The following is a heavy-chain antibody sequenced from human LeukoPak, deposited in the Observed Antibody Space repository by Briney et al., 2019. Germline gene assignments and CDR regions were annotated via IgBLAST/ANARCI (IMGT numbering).Heavy chain of an antibody. V-gene: IGHV3-23*01. CDR3: AKGESAQWGGYYFDY. D-gene: IGHD6-19*01. J-gene: IGHJ4*02. CDR1: EFTFRSFA. Sequence: GGSLRLSCAAFEFTFRSFAMSWVRQAPGKGLEWVSTIDNSGDNTYYADSVKGRFTMSRDNSKNTLYLQMNSLRAEDTAVYYCAKGESAQWGGYYFDYWGQGTLVTVSS. CDR2: IDNSGDNT.